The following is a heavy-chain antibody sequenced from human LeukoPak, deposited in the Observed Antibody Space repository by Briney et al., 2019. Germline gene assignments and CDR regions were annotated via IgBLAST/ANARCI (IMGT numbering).Heavy chain of an antibody. V-gene: IGHV3-7*03. Sequence: GGSLRLSCAASGFTFSSYWMSWVRQAPGKGLEWVANIKQDGSEKYYVDSVKGRFTISRDNSKNTLYLQMNSLRAEDTAVYYCAKGVYCGGDCYWFDYWGQGTLVTVSS. CDR3: AKGVYCGGDCYWFDY. J-gene: IGHJ4*02. CDR2: IKQDGSEK. D-gene: IGHD2-21*02. CDR1: GFTFSSYW.